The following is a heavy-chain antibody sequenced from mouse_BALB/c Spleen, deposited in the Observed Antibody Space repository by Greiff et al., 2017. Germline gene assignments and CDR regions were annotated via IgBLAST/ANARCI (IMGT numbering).Heavy chain of an antibody. V-gene: IGHV1S81*02. CDR2: INPSNGGT. CDR3: TRWGFPAWFAY. J-gene: IGHJ3*01. CDR1: GYTFTSYY. Sequence: QVQLKESGAELVKPGASVKLSCKASGYTFTSYYMYWVKQRPGQGLEWIGEINPSNGGTNFNEKFKSKATLTVDKSSSTAYMQLSSLTSEDSAVYYCTRWGFPAWFAYWGQGTLVTVSA.